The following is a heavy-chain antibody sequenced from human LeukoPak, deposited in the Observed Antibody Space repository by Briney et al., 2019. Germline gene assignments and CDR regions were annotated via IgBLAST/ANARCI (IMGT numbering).Heavy chain of an antibody. Sequence: ASVKVSCKASGYTFTGYYLHWVRQAPGQGLEWMGWINPNTGGTNYAQRFQGRVTMTRDTSTSTAYMELSRLRSDDTAVFYCAREVPTTGYNVWGQGTLVTVSS. CDR3: AREVPTTGYNV. D-gene: IGHD3-9*01. J-gene: IGHJ4*02. CDR1: GYTFTGYY. CDR2: INPNTGGT. V-gene: IGHV1-2*02.